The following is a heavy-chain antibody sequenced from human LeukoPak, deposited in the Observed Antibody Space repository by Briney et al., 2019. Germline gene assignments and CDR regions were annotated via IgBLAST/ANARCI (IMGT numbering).Heavy chain of an antibody. CDR2: IIPIFGTA. Sequence: ASVKVSCKASGGTFSSYAISWVRRAPGQGLEWMGGIIPIFGTANYAQKFQGRITVTADKSTSTAYMELSSLRSEDTAVYYCARGITSGPYYYYYMDVWAKGTTVTVSS. CDR1: GGTFSSYA. CDR3: ARGITSGPYYYYYMDV. V-gene: IGHV1-69*06. D-gene: IGHD3-3*01. J-gene: IGHJ6*03.